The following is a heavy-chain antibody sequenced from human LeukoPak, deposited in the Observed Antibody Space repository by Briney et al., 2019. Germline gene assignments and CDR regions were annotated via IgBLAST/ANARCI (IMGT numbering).Heavy chain of an antibody. CDR3: ARSRSLWFGELLLWGFDY. V-gene: IGHV4-31*03. Sequence: PSQTLSLTCTVSGGSISSGGYYWSWIRQHPGKGLEWIGYIYYSGSTYYNPSLKSRVTISVDTSKNQFSLKLSSVTAADTAVYYCARSRSLWFGELLLWGFDYWGQGTLVTVSS. CDR2: IYYSGST. CDR1: GGSISSGGYY. D-gene: IGHD3-10*01. J-gene: IGHJ4*02.